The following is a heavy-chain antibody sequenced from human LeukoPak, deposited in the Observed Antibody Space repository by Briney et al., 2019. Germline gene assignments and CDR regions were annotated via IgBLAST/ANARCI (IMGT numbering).Heavy chain of an antibody. J-gene: IGHJ4*02. CDR1: GFTFSAYS. Sequence: GGSLRLSCATSGFTFSAYSMNWVRQAPGEGLEWVSSISGSSIYINYADSVRGRFTISSDNAKNSLHLQMNSLRAEDTAVYYCARALYDSSGYYFDYWGQGTLVTVSS. D-gene: IGHD3-22*01. CDR2: ISGSSIYI. CDR3: ARALYDSSGYYFDY. V-gene: IGHV3-21*01.